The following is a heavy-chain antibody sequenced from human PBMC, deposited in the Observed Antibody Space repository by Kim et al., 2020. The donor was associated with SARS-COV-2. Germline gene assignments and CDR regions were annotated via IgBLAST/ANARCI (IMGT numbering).Heavy chain of an antibody. D-gene: IGHD3-22*01. V-gene: IGHV3-13*01. CDR2: IGTAGDT. Sequence: GGSLRLSCAASGFTFSSYDMHWVRQATGKGLEWVSAIGTAGDTYYPGSVKGRFTISRENAKNSLYLQMNSLRAGDTAVYYCARALQYYDSSGYHPWGQGTLVTVSS. CDR3: ARALQYYDSSGYHP. J-gene: IGHJ5*02. CDR1: GFTFSSYD.